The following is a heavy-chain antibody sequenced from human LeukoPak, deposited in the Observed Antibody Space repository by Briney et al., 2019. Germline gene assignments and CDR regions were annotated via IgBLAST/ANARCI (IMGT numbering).Heavy chain of an antibody. CDR1: GFTFSDYA. J-gene: IGHJ4*02. CDR3: AKRGSYSSSFTSTFDY. CDR2: INSGGAI. Sequence: GGSLRLSCAASGFTFSDYAMTWVRQAPGKGLEWVSTINSGGAINYADSVKGRFTISRDNPKNTLYLQTNSLRAEDTAVYYCAKRGSYSSSFTSTFDYWGQGTLVTVSS. D-gene: IGHD6-6*01. V-gene: IGHV3-23*01.